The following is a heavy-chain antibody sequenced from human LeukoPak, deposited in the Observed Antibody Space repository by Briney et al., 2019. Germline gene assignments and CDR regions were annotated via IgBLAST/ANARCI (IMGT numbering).Heavy chain of an antibody. Sequence: SETLSLTCTVSGGSTSSGDYYWSWIRQSPGKGLEWIGYIYYSGSTYYNPSLKSRVTISVDTSKNQFSLKLSSVTAADTAVYYCARDQQLGDFDYWGQGTLVTVSS. CDR2: IYYSGST. CDR3: ARDQQLGDFDY. V-gene: IGHV4-30-4*08. D-gene: IGHD6-6*01. CDR1: GGSTSSGDYY. J-gene: IGHJ4*02.